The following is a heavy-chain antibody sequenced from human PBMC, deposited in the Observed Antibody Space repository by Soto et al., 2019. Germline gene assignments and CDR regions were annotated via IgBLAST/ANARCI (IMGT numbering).Heavy chain of an antibody. Sequence: QGQWLQSGDEVQKPGASVRVSCRASGYDFTRYGISWVRQAPGQGLEWVSWISAYNGKRDTAQKFQGRVTMTLDTSTDTAHMELGDLTSADTAVYYCARGRIVASIHDAFEIWGQGTMVAVSS. J-gene: IGHJ3*02. D-gene: IGHD2-21*01. CDR3: ARGRIVASIHDAFEI. V-gene: IGHV1-18*01. CDR2: ISAYNGKR. CDR1: GYDFTRYG.